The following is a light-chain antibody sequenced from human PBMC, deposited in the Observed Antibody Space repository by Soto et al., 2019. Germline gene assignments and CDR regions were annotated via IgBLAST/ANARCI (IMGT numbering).Light chain of an antibody. J-gene: IGKJ5*01. CDR2: GAS. CDR3: QQYNNWPPIT. V-gene: IGKV3-15*01. CDR1: QSVGNN. Sequence: EIVMTQSPATLSVSPGERATLSCRASQSVGNNLALYRQKSGQAPRLLIYGASTRATGIPARFSGSGSGTEFTLTISSLQSEDFAVYYCQQYNNWPPITFGQGTRLEIK.